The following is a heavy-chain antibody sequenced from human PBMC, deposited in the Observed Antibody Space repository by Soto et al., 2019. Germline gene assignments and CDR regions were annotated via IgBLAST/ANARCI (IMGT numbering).Heavy chain of an antibody. V-gene: IGHV3-13*01. CDR2: IGTAGDT. Sequence: GGSLRLSCAASGFTFSSYDMHWVRQATGKGLEWVSAIGTAGDTYYPGSVKGRFTISRENAKNSLYLQMNSLRAGDTAVYYCARGTTGIAAAAFDIWGQGTMVTVSS. CDR1: GFTFSSYD. D-gene: IGHD6-13*01. CDR3: ARGTTGIAAAAFDI. J-gene: IGHJ3*02.